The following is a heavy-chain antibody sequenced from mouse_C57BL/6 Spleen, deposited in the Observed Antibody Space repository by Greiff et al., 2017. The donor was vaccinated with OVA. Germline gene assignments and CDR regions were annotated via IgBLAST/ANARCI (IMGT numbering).Heavy chain of an antibody. J-gene: IGHJ1*03. CDR2: IDPSDSYT. Sequence: VQLQQPGAELVRPGPSVKLSCKASGYTFTSYWMHWVKQRPGQGLEWIGVIDPSDSYTNYNQKLKGKATLTVDTSSSTAYMQLSSLTSEDSAVYYCARFYYGSSYGYFDVWGTGTTVTVSS. CDR3: ARFYYGSSYGYFDV. D-gene: IGHD1-1*01. CDR1: GYTFTSYW. V-gene: IGHV1-59*01.